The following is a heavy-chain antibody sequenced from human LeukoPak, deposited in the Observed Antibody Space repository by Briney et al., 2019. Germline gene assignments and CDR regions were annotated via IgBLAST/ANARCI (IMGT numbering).Heavy chain of an antibody. Sequence: PGGSLRLSCAASGFTFSSYAMSWVRQAPGKGLEWVSAISGSGGSTYYADSVKGRFTISRDNSKNTLYLQMNSLRAEDTAVYYCAKDAVSTSSGYYLSDYFDYWGQGTLVTVSS. CDR2: ISGSGGST. CDR1: GFTFSSYA. D-gene: IGHD3-22*01. V-gene: IGHV3-23*01. J-gene: IGHJ4*02. CDR3: AKDAVSTSSGYYLSDYFDY.